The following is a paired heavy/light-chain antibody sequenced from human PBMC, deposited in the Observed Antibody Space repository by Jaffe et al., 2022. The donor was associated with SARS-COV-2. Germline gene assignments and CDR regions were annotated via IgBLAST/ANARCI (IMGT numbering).Heavy chain of an antibody. CDR3: VRSRVTVFGEAKSGMDRWFDP. CDR1: GDFISNNNYC. V-gene: IGHV4-39*01. D-gene: IGHD3-3*01. J-gene: IGHJ5*02. CDR2: IYYSGSV. Sequence: QLQLQESGPGLVQPSETLSLTCTISGDFISNNNYCWGWIRQPPGKGLEWIGSIYYSGSVFYNPSLKSRVTISVDTSKTRFSLKLNSVTAADTAVYYCVRSRVTVFGEAKSGMDRWFDPWGQGTLVTVSS.
Light chain of an antibody. V-gene: IGKV1-9*01. CDR3: QQLNSYPLT. CDR1: QGLSNS. Sequence: DIQLTQSPSFLSASVGDRVTLTCRASQGLSNSLAWYQQRPGKAPKLLIYAASTLQSGVPSRFSGSGSGTEFTLTISSLQPEDFATYYCQQLNSYPLTFGGGTKVEIK. CDR2: AAS. J-gene: IGKJ4*01.